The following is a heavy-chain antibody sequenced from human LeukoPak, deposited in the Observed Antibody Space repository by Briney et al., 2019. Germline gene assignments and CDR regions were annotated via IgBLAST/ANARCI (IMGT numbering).Heavy chain of an antibody. CDR2: INPNSGGT. J-gene: IGHJ6*03. CDR1: GYTFTGYY. V-gene: IGHV1-2*02. D-gene: IGHD3-22*01. CDR3: AREISYDSSGYYYPYYYYMDV. Sequence: ASVKVSCKASGYTFTGYYMHWVRQAPGQGLEWMGWINPNSGGTNYAQKLQGRVTMTTDTSTSTAYMELRSLRSDDTAVYYCAREISYDSSGYYYPYYYYMDVWGKGTTVTVSS.